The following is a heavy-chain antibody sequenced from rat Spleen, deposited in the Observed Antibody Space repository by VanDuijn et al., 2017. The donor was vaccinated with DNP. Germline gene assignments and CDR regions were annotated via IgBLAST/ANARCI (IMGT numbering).Heavy chain of an antibody. CDR2: ITSSGDNT. CDR1: RFTFNNFW. V-gene: IGHV5-31*01. J-gene: IGHJ3*01. CDR3: AIYFYSGDNWFGY. D-gene: IGHD1-1*01. Sequence: EVRLVESGGDLVQPGRSLKLSCVASRFTFNNFWMTWFRQVPGKGLDWVASITSSGDNTLYPDSVKGRFTISRDIAKNTLYLQMYSLRSEDTATYFCAIYFYSGDNWFGYWGQGTLVTVSS.